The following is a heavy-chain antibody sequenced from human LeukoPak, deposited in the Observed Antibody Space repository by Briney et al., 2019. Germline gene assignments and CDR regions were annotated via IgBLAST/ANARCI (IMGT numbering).Heavy chain of an antibody. CDR3: ARDLSVSLFDY. V-gene: IGHV3-48*01. D-gene: IGHD2-8*01. CDR2: ISSSSSTI. J-gene: IGHJ4*02. Sequence: PGGSLRLSRAASGFTFSTYNMNWVRQAPGKGLEWVSYISSSSSTINYAHSVKRRFTISRDNAKNSLYLQMHTLSAEDTAVYYCARDLSVSLFDYWGQGTLVTVSS. CDR1: GFTFSTYN.